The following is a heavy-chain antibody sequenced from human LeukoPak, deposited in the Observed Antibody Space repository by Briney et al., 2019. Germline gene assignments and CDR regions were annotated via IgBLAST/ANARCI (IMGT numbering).Heavy chain of an antibody. CDR3: ARLEPRCPHPWCWFDP. Sequence: SETLSLTCTVSGGSISSYYWSWIRQPPGKGLEWIGEINHSGSTNYNPSLKSRVTISVDTSKNQFSLKLSSVTAADTAVYYCARLEPRCPHPWCWFDPWGQGTLVTVSS. CDR2: INHSGST. CDR1: GGSISSYY. J-gene: IGHJ5*02. V-gene: IGHV4-34*01. D-gene: IGHD1-1*01.